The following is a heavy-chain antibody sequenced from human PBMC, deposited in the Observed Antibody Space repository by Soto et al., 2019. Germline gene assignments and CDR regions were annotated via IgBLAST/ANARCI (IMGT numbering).Heavy chain of an antibody. Sequence: QVQLVQSGAEVKKPGASVRVSCKASAYTFTSYYVHWVRQAPGQGPEWMGMINPRRGGTDYAQKFQGRVTMTRDTSTTTVYMELSSLRCEDTAISYCTRSIIPAAGTEAVDLWGQGTLVTVSS. CDR1: AYTFTSYY. V-gene: IGHV1-46*03. CDR3: TRSIIPAAGTEAVDL. CDR2: INPRRGGT. D-gene: IGHD6-13*01. J-gene: IGHJ3*01.